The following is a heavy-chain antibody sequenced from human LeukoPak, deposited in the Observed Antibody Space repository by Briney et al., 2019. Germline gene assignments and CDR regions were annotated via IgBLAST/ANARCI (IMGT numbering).Heavy chain of an antibody. D-gene: IGHD3-3*01. CDR1: GFSLSTSGVG. V-gene: IGHV2-5*02. CDR2: IYWDDDK. CDR3: AHRSITIFGVAFDY. J-gene: IGHJ4*02. Sequence: PTLVNPTQTLTLTCTFSGFSLSTSGVGVGRIRQPPGKALEWLALIYWDDDKRYSPSLKSRLAITKDTSKNQVVLTMTNKDPVDTATYYCAHRSITIFGVAFDYWGQGTLVTVSS.